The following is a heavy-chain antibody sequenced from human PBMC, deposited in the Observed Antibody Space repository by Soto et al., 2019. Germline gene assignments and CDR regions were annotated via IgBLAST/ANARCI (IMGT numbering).Heavy chain of an antibody. CDR2: IYPGDSDT. D-gene: IGHD6-25*01. Sequence: GESLKISCKGSGYTFSSYWIGWVRQMPGKGLEWMGIIYPGDSDTRYSPSFQGQVTISADKYIRTAYLQWSSLKASDTATYYCARRGGDSSGDFYYNGMDVWGQGTTVTVSS. V-gene: IGHV5-51*01. J-gene: IGHJ6*02. CDR3: ARRGGDSSGDFYYNGMDV. CDR1: GYTFSSYW.